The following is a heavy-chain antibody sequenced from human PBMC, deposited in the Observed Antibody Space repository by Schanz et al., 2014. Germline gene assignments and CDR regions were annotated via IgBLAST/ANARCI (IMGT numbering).Heavy chain of an antibody. CDR1: GFTFSNTW. CDR3: ARRNFYDKSASFDY. J-gene: IGHJ4*02. CDR2: SRNKGHSYTS. Sequence: EVQLVESGGGLVKPGGSLRLSCAASGFTFSNTWMNWVRQTPGKGLEWIGHSRNKGHSYTSEYAASVKGRFTISRDESESSLYLQMDSLKTEDTAVYYCARRNFYDKSASFDYWGQGSLVTGSS. D-gene: IGHD3-9*01. V-gene: IGHV3-72*01.